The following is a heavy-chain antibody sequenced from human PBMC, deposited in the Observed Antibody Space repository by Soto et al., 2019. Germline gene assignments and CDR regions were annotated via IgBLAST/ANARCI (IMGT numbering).Heavy chain of an antibody. CDR2: ISYDGSNK. V-gene: IGHV3-30*18. D-gene: IGHD3-22*01. CDR3: AKRDSSGYSGLYYYYYGMDV. Sequence: GGSLRLSCAASGFTFSSYGMHWVRQAPGKGLEWVAVISYDGSNKYYADSVKGRFTISRDNSKNTLYLQMNSLRAEDTAVYYCAKRDSSGYSGLYYYYYGMDVWGQGTTVTVAS. CDR1: GFTFSSYG. J-gene: IGHJ6*02.